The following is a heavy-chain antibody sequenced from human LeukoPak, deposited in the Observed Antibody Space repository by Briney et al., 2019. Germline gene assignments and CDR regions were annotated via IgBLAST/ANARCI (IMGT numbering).Heavy chain of an antibody. CDR3: ARGTSSSPNWFDP. CDR2: IKQDGSEK. D-gene: IGHD6-13*01. J-gene: IGHJ5*02. V-gene: IGHV3-7*04. Sequence: GGSLRLSCAASGFTFSSYWMSWVRQAPGKGLEWLANIKQDGSEKYYVDSVKGRFTISKDNAKNSLYLQMNSLRGDDTAVYYCARGTSSSPNWFDPWGQGTLVTVSS. CDR1: GFTFSSYW.